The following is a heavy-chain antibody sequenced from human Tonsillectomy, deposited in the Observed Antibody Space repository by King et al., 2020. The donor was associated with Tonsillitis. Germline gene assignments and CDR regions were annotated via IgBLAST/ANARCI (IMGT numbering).Heavy chain of an antibody. V-gene: IGHV4-34*01. Sequence: QVQLQQWGAGLLKPSETLSLPCAVYGGSFSGYYWSWIRQPPGKGLEWIGEINHSGSTNYNPSLKSRVTISVDTSKNQFSLKLSSVTAADTAVYYCARGRGYDILTGYYTFFDYWGQGTLVTVSS. D-gene: IGHD3-9*01. CDR3: ARGRGYDILTGYYTFFDY. CDR2: INHSGST. CDR1: GGSFSGYY. J-gene: IGHJ4*02.